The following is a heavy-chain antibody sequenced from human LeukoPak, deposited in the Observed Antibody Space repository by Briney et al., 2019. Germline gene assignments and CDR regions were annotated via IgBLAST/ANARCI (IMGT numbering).Heavy chain of an antibody. J-gene: IGHJ5*01. CDR1: GYTFTGYY. CDR3: ARASGSYWWFDS. CDR2: VNPNSGDT. V-gene: IGHV1-2*02. Sequence: HRALVKVSCKASGYTFTGYYMHWVRQAPGQGLEWMGCVNPNSGDTNYAQKFQGSVTMTRDTSISTVYMELSRLRSDDTAVYYCARASGSYWWFDSWGQGTLVTVSS. D-gene: IGHD1-26*01.